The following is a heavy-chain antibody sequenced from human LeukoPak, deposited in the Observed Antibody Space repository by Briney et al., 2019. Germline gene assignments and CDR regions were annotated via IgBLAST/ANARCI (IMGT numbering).Heavy chain of an antibody. CDR1: GFSFSNYI. CDR2: ISLNGDST. Sequence: GGSLRLSCAASGFSFSNYIIHWVRQAPGKGLEYVPGISLNGDSTYYADSVKGRFTISRDNSKNTLYLQMGTLRADDMAVYYCAGAGRFQGWFFNLWGRGTRVTVSS. V-gene: IGHV3-64*02. CDR3: AGAGRFQGWFFNL. D-gene: IGHD3-10*01. J-gene: IGHJ2*01.